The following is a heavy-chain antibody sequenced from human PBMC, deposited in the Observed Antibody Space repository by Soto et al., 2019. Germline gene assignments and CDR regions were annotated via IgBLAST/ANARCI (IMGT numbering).Heavy chain of an antibody. J-gene: IGHJ6*02. V-gene: IGHV4-39*07. D-gene: IGHD3-10*01. CDR3: ARGGFTMVRGVIITTYYYYGMDV. CDR1: GGSITTSSYY. CDR2: LYYSGST. Sequence: SETLSLTCTVSGGSITTSSYYWGWIRQPPGKGLEWIGSLYYSGSTYYNPSLKSRVTISVDTSKNQFSLKLSSVTAADTAVYYCARGGFTMVRGVIITTYYYYGMDVWGQGTTVTVSS.